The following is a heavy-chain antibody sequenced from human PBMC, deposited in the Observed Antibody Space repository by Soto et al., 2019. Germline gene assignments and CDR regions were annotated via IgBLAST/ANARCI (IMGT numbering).Heavy chain of an antibody. D-gene: IGHD3-10*01. CDR3: ARDPVMVRGVSPDANNPGVY. Sequence: SETLSLTCAVYGGSFSGYYWSWIRQPPGKGLEWIGEINHSGSTNYNPSLKSRVTISVDTSKNQFSLKLSSVTAADTAVYYCARDPVMVRGVSPDANNPGVYWGQGTLVTVSS. J-gene: IGHJ4*02. CDR1: GGSFSGYY. V-gene: IGHV4-34*01. CDR2: INHSGST.